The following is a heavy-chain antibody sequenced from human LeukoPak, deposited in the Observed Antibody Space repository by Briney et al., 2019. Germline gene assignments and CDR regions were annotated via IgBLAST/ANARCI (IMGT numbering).Heavy chain of an antibody. CDR3: AKDRWYCDVTDAFDI. V-gene: IGHV3-9*01. CDR1: GFTFDDYA. D-gene: IGHD4-17*01. Sequence: GGSLRLSCAASGFTFDDYAMHWVRQAPGKGLEWVSGISWNSGSIGYADSVKGRYTISRDNAKNSLYLQMNSLRAEDTALYYCAKDRWYCDVTDAFDIWGQGTMVTVSS. J-gene: IGHJ3*02. CDR2: ISWNSGSI.